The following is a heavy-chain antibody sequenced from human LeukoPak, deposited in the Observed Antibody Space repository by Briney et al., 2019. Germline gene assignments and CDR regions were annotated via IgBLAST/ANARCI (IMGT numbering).Heavy chain of an antibody. D-gene: IGHD5-12*01. CDR2: IYYSGST. CDR1: GGSVSSGSYY. V-gene: IGHV4-61*01. J-gene: IGHJ4*02. Sequence: SETLSLTCTVSGGSVSSGSYYWSWIRQPPGKGLEWIGYIYYSGSTNYNPSLKSRVTISVDKSKNQFSLKLSSVTAADTAVYYCATRSDIVATPWDYWGQGTLVTVSS. CDR3: ATRSDIVATPWDY.